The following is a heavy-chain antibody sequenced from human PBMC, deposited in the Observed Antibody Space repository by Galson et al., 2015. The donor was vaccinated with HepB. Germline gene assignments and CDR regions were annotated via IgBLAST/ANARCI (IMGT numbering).Heavy chain of an antibody. CDR3: ATPGGAVAGNFDY. CDR2: FDPEDGET. CDR1: GYTLTELS. V-gene: IGHV1-24*01. Sequence: SVKVSCKVSGYTLTELSMHWVRQAPGKGLEWMGGFDPEDGETIYAQKFQGRVTMTEDTSTDTAYMELSSLRSEDTAVYYCATPGGAVAGNFDYWGQGTLVTVSS. D-gene: IGHD6-19*01. J-gene: IGHJ4*02.